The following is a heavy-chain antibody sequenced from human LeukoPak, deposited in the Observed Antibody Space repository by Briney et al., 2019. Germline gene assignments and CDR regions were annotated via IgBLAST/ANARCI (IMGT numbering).Heavy chain of an antibody. Sequence: GTSVKVSCKTSGFTFSTSAVQWVRQARERRLEWIGWVIVGSGATNYAQSLQGRFTITRDMSTNTAYMELSSLGSEDSAVYYCAAELYGVYTDCCTFHLWGQGTMVTVSS. D-gene: IGHD4-17*01. CDR2: VIVGSGAT. CDR3: AAELYGVYTDCCTFHL. CDR1: GFTFSTSA. V-gene: IGHV1-58*01. J-gene: IGHJ3*01.